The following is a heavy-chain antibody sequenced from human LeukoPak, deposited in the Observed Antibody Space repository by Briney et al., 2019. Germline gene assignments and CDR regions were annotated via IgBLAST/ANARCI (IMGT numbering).Heavy chain of an antibody. D-gene: IGHD6-13*01. J-gene: IGHJ4*02. Sequence: PSETLSLTCTVSGGSISSGSYYWSWIRQPAGKGLEWIGRIYTSGSTNYNPSLKSRVTISVDTSKNQFSLKLSSVTAADTAVYYCARSAGTPGDFGYWGQGTLVTVSS. V-gene: IGHV4-61*02. CDR3: ARSAGTPGDFGY. CDR2: IYTSGST. CDR1: GGSISSGSYY.